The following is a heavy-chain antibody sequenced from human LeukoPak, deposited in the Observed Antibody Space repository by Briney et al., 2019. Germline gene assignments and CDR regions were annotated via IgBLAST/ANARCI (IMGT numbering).Heavy chain of an antibody. D-gene: IGHD4-17*01. Sequence: GESLKISCKGSGYNFTSYWIGWVRQMPGKGLEWMGIIYPGDSDTRYSPSFQGQVTISADKSISTAYLQWSSLKASDTAMYYCARPFSTVTTYFDYWGQGTLVTVSS. V-gene: IGHV5-51*01. CDR1: GYNFTSYW. J-gene: IGHJ4*02. CDR2: IYPGDSDT. CDR3: ARPFSTVTTYFDY.